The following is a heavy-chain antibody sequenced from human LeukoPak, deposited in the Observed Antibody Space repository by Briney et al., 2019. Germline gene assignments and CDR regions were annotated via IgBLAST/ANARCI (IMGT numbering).Heavy chain of an antibody. D-gene: IGHD2-2*01. CDR3: AKWGTYCSSTSCHFPDYYGMDV. CDR1: GYNFNSYD. J-gene: IGHJ6*02. V-gene: IGHV1-8*02. Sequence: GASVKVSCKASGYNFNSYDINWVRQAPGQGLEWMGWMNPNSGNTGYAQKFQGRVTMTRDTSISTAYMELSRLRSDDTAVYYCAKWGTYCSSTSCHFPDYYGMDVWGQGTTVTVSS. CDR2: MNPNSGNT.